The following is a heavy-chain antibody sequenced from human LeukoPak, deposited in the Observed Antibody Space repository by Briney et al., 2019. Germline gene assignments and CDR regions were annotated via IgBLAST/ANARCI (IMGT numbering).Heavy chain of an antibody. CDR1: GFSLSSYY. D-gene: IGHD3-9*01. J-gene: IGHJ4*02. CDR2: TGYDGSQK. V-gene: IGHV3-7*01. CDR3: AREYFPPGLLTIVFDN. Sequence: GGSLRLSCAASGFSLSSYYMSWVRQAPGKGLEWMANTGYDGSQKNYDDSLKGRFTISRDNAKNSVYLQMNSLRAEDTAVYYCAREYFPPGLLTIVFDNWGQGTLVTVSS.